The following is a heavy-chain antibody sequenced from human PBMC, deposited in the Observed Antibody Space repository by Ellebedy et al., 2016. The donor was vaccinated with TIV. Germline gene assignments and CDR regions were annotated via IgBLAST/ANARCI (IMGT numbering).Heavy chain of an antibody. CDR3: AKAGRSYGDFHYLDN. CDR2: ISYDGSNK. D-gene: IGHD4-17*01. V-gene: IGHV3-30-3*01. Sequence: GESLKISXAASGFTFSSYAMHWVRQAPGKGLEWVAVISYDGSNKYYADSVKGRFTISRDNSKNTLYLQMNSLRAEDTAVYYCAKAGRSYGDFHYLDNWGQGTLVTVSS. CDR1: GFTFSSYA. J-gene: IGHJ4*02.